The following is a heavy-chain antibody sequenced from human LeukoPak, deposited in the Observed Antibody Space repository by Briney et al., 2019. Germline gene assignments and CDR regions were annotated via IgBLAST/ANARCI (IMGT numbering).Heavy chain of an antibody. Sequence: SQTLSLTCTVSGGSISSGGYYLSWIRQHPGKRLEWLGYIYYSGSTYYNPSLKSRVTISVDTSKNQFSLKLSSVTAADTAVYYCARDAYGDYAVTRDWYFDLWGRGTLVTVSS. J-gene: IGHJ2*01. V-gene: IGHV4-31*03. CDR2: IYYSGST. D-gene: IGHD4-17*01. CDR1: GGSISSGGYY. CDR3: ARDAYGDYAVTRDWYFDL.